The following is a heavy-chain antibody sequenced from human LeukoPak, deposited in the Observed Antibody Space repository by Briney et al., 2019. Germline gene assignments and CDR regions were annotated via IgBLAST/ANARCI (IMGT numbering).Heavy chain of an antibody. J-gene: IGHJ4*02. CDR2: IKQDGSEK. D-gene: IGHD3-10*01. Sequence: GGSLRLSCAASGFTFSSYWMSWVRQAPGKGLEWVANIKQDGSEKYYVDSVKGRFTISRDNAKHSLYLQMNSLRVEDTAVYYCARERFHGSGAPKFDYWGQGTLVTVSS. CDR1: GFTFSSYW. CDR3: ARERFHGSGAPKFDY. V-gene: IGHV3-7*01.